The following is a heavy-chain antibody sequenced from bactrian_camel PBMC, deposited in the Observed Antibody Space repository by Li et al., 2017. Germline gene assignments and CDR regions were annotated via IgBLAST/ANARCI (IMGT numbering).Heavy chain of an antibody. Sequence: HVQLVESGGGSVQAGGSLRLSCVASGYYEGLHCMAWFRQGLGNKREGVAMIDTSGHRTYYADSVKGRFTISRDNAKNTINLELNSLKTEDTAMYYCTRDRGLAVPAGSFDYWAQGTQVTVS. CDR2: IDTSGHRT. J-gene: IGHJ6*01. V-gene: IGHV3S54*01. D-gene: IGHD6*01. CDR1: GYYEGLHC. CDR3: TRDRGLAVPAGSFDY.